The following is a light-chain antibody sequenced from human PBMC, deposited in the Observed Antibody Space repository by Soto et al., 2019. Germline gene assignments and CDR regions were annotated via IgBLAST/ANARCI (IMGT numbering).Light chain of an antibody. CDR1: SSNIGNND. J-gene: IGLJ3*02. V-gene: IGLV1-51*01. CDR3: ATWDSSLSAGV. CDR2: DNN. Sequence: SVLTQPPSVSAAPGQKVTISCSGSSSNIGNNDVSWYRQFPGTAPKLLIYDNNKRPSGIPDRFSGSKSGTSATLGITGLQTGDEAAYYCATWDSSLSAGVFGGGTKLTVL.